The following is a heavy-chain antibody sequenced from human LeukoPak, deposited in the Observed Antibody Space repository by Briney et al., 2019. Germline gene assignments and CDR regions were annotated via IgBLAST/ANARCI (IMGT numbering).Heavy chain of an antibody. CDR3: ARGDYGDRNNHYYMDV. CDR2: IYYSGST. CDR1: GGSISSYY. V-gene: IGHV4-59*12. J-gene: IGHJ6*03. Sequence: SETLSLTCTVSGGSISSYYWSWIRQPPGKGLEWIGNIYYSGSTNYNPSLKSRVTMSVDTSKNQFSLKLSSVTAADTAVYYCARGDYGDRNNHYYMDVWGKGTTVTVSS. D-gene: IGHD4-17*01.